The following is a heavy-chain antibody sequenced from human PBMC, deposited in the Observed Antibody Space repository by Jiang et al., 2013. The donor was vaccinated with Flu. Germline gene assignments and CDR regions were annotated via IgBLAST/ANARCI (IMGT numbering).Heavy chain of an antibody. CDR1: GFTFSSYA. V-gene: IGHV3-30*01. J-gene: IGHJ6*02. Sequence: VQLLESGGGVVQPGRSLRLSCVASGFTFSSYAMHWVRQAPGKGLEWVAVISYDGSNKYYADSVKGRFTISRDNSKNTLYLQMNSLRAEDTAVYYCARDQSYGMDVWGQGTTVTVSS. CDR2: ISYDGSNK. CDR3: ARDQSYGMDV.